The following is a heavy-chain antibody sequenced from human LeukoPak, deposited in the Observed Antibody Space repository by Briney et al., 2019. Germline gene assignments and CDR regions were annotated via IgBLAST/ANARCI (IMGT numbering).Heavy chain of an antibody. J-gene: IGHJ4*02. D-gene: IGHD5-18*01. CDR1: GFTFSSYW. V-gene: IGHV3-7*03. CDR3: ARVRWAGGYSYGLFGY. CDR2: IKQDGSEK. Sequence: GGSLRLSCAASGFTFSSYWMSWVRQAPGKGLEWVANIKQDGSEKYYVDSVKGRFTISRDNAKNSLYLQMNSLRAEDTAVYYCARVRWAGGYSYGLFGYWGQGTLVTVSS.